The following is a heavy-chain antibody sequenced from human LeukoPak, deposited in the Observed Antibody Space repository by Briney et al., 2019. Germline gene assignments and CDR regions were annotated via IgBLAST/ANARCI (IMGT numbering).Heavy chain of an antibody. CDR1: GGSISSYY. V-gene: IGHV4-59*01. CDR3: ARVGSSSWYGADY. Sequence: SETLPLTCTVSGGSISSYYWSWIRQPPGKGLEWIGYIYYSGSTNYNPSLKSRVTISVDTSKNQFSLKLSSVTAADTAVYYCARVGSSSWYGADYWGQGTLVTVSS. J-gene: IGHJ4*02. D-gene: IGHD6-13*01. CDR2: IYYSGST.